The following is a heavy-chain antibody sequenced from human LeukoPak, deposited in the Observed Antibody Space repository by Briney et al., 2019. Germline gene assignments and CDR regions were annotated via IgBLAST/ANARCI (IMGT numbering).Heavy chain of an antibody. CDR3: AKETALTGAADS. V-gene: IGHV3-23*01. Sequence: GGSLRLSCAASGFTFSSYAMSWVRQAPGKGLEWVAPISADAVTTAYADSVKGRFTISRDRSKNTLYLQMNSLRVEDTAVYYCAKETALTGAADSWGQGTLVIVSS. CDR1: GFTFSSYA. J-gene: IGHJ4*02. D-gene: IGHD1-14*01. CDR2: ISADAVTT.